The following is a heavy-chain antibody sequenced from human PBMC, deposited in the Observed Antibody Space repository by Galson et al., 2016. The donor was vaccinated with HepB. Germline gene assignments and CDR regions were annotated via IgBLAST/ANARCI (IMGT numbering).Heavy chain of an antibody. V-gene: IGHV1-18*01. J-gene: IGHJ5*02. CDR1: GYTFTSYG. CDR3: ATSTSSWINWFAP. CDR2: ISAYTGYT. Sequence: SVKVSCKASGYTFTSYGISWVRQAPGQGLEWMGWISAYTGYTNYAQELQGRVTMTTDTSTTTANMELRSLRSDDTAAYYCATSTSSWINWFAPWGQGTLVTVSS. D-gene: IGHD6-13*01.